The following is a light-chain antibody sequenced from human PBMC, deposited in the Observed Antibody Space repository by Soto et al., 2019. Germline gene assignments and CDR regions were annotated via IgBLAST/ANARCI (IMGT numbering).Light chain of an antibody. CDR2: WAS. J-gene: IGKJ1*01. Sequence: DIVMTQSPDSLAVSLGERATINCKSSQSVLHSSNNKNYLAWYQQKPGQPPKLLIYWASTRESGVPDRFSGSGSETDFTLTISSLQAEDVAVYYCQQWSTMPKTFGQGTKVEIK. CDR3: QQWSTMPKT. CDR1: QSVLHSSNNKNY. V-gene: IGKV4-1*01.